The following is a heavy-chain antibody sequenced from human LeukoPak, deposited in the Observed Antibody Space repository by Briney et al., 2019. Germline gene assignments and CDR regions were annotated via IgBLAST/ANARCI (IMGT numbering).Heavy chain of an antibody. CDR2: IIPILGIA. J-gene: IGHJ6*02. D-gene: IGHD4-23*01. CDR1: GGTFSSYA. Sequence: GSSVTVSCKASGGTFSSYAISWVRQAPGQGLEWMGRIIPILGIANYAQKFQGRVTITADKSTSTAYMELSSLRSEDTAVYYCARDEMDYGGNSGYYYYGMDVWGQGTTVTVSS. CDR3: ARDEMDYGGNSGYYYYGMDV. V-gene: IGHV1-69*04.